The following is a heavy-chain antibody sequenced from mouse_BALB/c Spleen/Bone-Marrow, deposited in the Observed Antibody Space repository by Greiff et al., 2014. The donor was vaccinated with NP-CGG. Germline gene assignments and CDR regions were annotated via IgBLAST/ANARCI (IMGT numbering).Heavy chain of an antibody. D-gene: IGHD1-2*01. Sequence: EVQLQQSGAELVKPGASVKLSCTASGFNIKDTYMHWVKQRPEQGLEWIGRIDPANGNTKYDPKFQGKATITADTSSNTAYLQLGSLTSEDTAVYYCASGGTTATWYFDVWGAGTTVTVSS. J-gene: IGHJ1*01. CDR2: IDPANGNT. CDR1: GFNIKDTY. V-gene: IGHV14-3*02. CDR3: ASGGTTATWYFDV.